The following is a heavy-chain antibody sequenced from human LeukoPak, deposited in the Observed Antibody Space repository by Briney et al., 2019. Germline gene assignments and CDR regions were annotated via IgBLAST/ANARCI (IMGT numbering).Heavy chain of an antibody. D-gene: IGHD6-19*01. J-gene: IGHJ6*02. CDR1: GYSFTNYW. CDR2: IYPGDSDT. V-gene: IGHV5-51*01. CDR3: ARGGIAVAGTSFGMDA. Sequence: GESLKISCKGSGYSFTNYWIGWVRQMPGKGLEWMGIIYPGDSDTRYIPSFQGQVTISADKSISSAYLQWSSLKASDTALYYCARGGIAVAGTSFGMDAWGQGTTVTVSS.